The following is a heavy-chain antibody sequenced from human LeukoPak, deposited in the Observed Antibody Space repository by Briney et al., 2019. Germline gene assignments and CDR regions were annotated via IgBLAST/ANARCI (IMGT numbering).Heavy chain of an antibody. V-gene: IGHV3-9*01. CDR2: ISWNSGSI. D-gene: IGHD3-16*01. CDR1: GFTFDDYA. J-gene: IGHJ3*02. CDR3: AKDMGPTDGPDAFDI. Sequence: GGSLRLSCAASGFTFDDYAMHWVRQAPGKGLEWVSGISWNSGSIGYADSVKGRFTISRDNAKNSRYLQMNSLRAEDTALYYCAKDMGPTDGPDAFDIWGQGTMVTVSS.